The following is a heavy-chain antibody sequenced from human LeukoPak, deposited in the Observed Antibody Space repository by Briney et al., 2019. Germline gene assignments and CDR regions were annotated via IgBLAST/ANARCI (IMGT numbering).Heavy chain of an antibody. Sequence: ASVKVSCKASGYTFTGYYMHWVRPAPGQGLEWMGWINPNSGGTNYAQKFQGRVTMTRDTSISTAYMELSRLRSDNTAVYYCASYYSYSSSWYYFDYWGQGTLVTVSS. J-gene: IGHJ4*02. CDR2: INPNSGGT. D-gene: IGHD6-13*01. V-gene: IGHV1-2*02. CDR1: GYTFTGYY. CDR3: ASYYSYSSSWYYFDY.